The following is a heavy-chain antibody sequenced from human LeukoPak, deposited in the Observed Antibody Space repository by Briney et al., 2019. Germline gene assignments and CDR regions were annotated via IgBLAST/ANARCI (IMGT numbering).Heavy chain of an antibody. D-gene: IGHD2-2*01. CDR1: GFTFDDYG. CDR2: IYSGGST. CDR3: ASLYCSSTSCPVDY. Sequence: GGSLRLSCAASGFTFDDYGMSWVRQAPGKGLEWVSVIYSGGSTYYADSVKGRFTISRDNSKNTLYLQMNSLRAEDTAVYYCASLYCSSTSCPVDYWGQGTLVTVSS. J-gene: IGHJ4*02. V-gene: IGHV3-66*01.